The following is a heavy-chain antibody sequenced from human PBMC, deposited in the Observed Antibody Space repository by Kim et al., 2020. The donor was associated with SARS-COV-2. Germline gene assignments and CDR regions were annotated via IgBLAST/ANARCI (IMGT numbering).Heavy chain of an antibody. D-gene: IGHD3-3*01. CDR1: GFTFSSYA. J-gene: IGHJ4*02. V-gene: IGHV3-30-3*01. CDR3: ASTTYYDFWSGLPPDY. CDR2: ISYDGSNK. Sequence: GGSLRLSCAASGFTFSSYAMHWVRQAPGKGLEWVAVISYDGSNKYYADSVKGRFTISRDNSKNTLYLQMNSLRAEDTAVYYCASTTYYDFWSGLPPDYWGQGTLVTVSS.